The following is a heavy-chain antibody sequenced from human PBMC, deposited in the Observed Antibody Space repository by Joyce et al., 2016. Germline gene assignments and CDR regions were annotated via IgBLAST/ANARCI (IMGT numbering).Heavy chain of an antibody. CDR3: ARGRTVSGLFDS. Sequence: QVQLQESGPGLVKPSDTLSLTCTVSGGPIRSYYWSWIRQPPGKGLEWIGYLYFSGNTNYHPSLKSRVTMSVDTSKSEFSLNLSYVTAADTAIYYCARGRTVSGLFDSWGQGTLVTVSS. D-gene: IGHD6-19*01. V-gene: IGHV4-59*07. CDR1: GGPIRSYY. CDR2: LYFSGNT. J-gene: IGHJ4*02.